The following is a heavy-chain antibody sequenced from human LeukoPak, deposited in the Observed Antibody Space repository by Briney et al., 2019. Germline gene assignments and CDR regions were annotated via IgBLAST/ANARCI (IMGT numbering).Heavy chain of an antibody. CDR1: GYTFTSYG. J-gene: IGHJ3*02. Sequence: ASVTVSCKASGYTFTSYGISWVRQAPGQGLEGMGWISAYNGNTNYAQKLQGRVTMTTDTSTSTAYMELRSLRSDDTAVYYCARGRGRGVVVVAAKPGVVFDIWGQGTMVTVSS. CDR2: ISAYNGNT. D-gene: IGHD2-15*01. V-gene: IGHV1-18*01. CDR3: ARGRGRGVVVVAAKPGVVFDI.